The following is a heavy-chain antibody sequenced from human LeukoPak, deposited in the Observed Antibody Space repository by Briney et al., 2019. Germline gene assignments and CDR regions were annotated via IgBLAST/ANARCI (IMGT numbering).Heavy chain of an antibody. CDR2: ISSSSSTI. CDR1: GFTFSSYS. CDR3: ARVRILYDYYMDV. Sequence: PGGSLRLSCAASGFTFSSYSMNWVRQAPGKGLEWVSYISSSSSTIYYADSVKGRFTISRDNAKNSLYLQMNSLRAEDTAVYYCARVRILYDYYMDVWGKGTTVTVSS. J-gene: IGHJ6*03. D-gene: IGHD2-15*01. V-gene: IGHV3-48*01.